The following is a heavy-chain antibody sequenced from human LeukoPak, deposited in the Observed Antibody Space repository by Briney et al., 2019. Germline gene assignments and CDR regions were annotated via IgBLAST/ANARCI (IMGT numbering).Heavy chain of an antibody. D-gene: IGHD3-16*02. Sequence: GASVKVSCKASGGTFSIYAISWVRQAPGQGLEWMGRIIPILGIANYAQKFQGRVTITADKSTSTAYMELSSLRSEDTAVYYCARMGELSLSHYDYWGQGTLVTVSS. CDR1: GGTFSIYA. V-gene: IGHV1-69*04. CDR3: ARMGELSLSHYDY. CDR2: IIPILGIA. J-gene: IGHJ4*02.